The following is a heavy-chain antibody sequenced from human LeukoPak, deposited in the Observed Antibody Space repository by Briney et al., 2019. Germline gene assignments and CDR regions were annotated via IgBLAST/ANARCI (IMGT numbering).Heavy chain of an antibody. Sequence: RGSLSLSCSASGFTFSSYGMHWVRQAPGKGLEWVAFIRYDGSNKYYADSVKGRFTISRDNSTNTLYLQMNSLRAEDTAVYYCAKDRVLRYFDWLFDLDYWGQGTLVTVSS. J-gene: IGHJ4*02. V-gene: IGHV3-30*02. CDR2: IRYDGSNK. CDR3: AKDRVLRYFDWLFDLDY. D-gene: IGHD3-9*01. CDR1: GFTFSSYG.